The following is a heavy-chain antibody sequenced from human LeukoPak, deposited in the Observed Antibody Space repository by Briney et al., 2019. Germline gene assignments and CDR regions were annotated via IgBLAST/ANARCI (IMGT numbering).Heavy chain of an antibody. J-gene: IGHJ4*02. CDR1: GGSISSYY. V-gene: IGHV4-39*01. CDR3: ARRTAVAYFDS. D-gene: IGHD6-19*01. Sequence: PSETLSLTFTVSGGSISSYYWGWIRQPPGKGLEWIGIIYFSGSTYYNPSLKSRVTISVDTSKNQFSLQLSSVTAADTAVYYCARRTAVAYFDSWGQGTLVTVSS. CDR2: IYFSGST.